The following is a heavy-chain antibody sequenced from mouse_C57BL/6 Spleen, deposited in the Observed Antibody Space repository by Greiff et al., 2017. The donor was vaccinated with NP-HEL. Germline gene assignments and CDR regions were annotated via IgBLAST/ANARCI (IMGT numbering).Heavy chain of an antibody. CDR3: ARVTTVVAPDY. J-gene: IGHJ2*01. CDR2: IYPGSGST. Sequence: QVQLQQPGAELVKPGASVKMSCKASGYTFTSYWITWVKQRPGQGLEWIGDIYPGSGSTNYNEKFKSKATLTVDTSSSTAYMQLSSLTSEESAVYYCARVTTVVAPDYWGQGTTLTVSS. D-gene: IGHD1-1*01. V-gene: IGHV1-55*01. CDR1: GYTFTSYW.